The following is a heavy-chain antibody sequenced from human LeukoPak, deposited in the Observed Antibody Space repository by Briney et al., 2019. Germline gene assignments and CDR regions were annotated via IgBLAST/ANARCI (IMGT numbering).Heavy chain of an antibody. J-gene: IGHJ3*02. V-gene: IGHV4-59*01. Sequence: SETLSLPCTGSGASIKSYYWSWIRQPPAKGLEWIGYIYYNGSPNYNPSLERRVTISLDTSENQFSLKLTSVTAADTAVYYCARCRGYSSSWARTFDIWGQGTMVTVSS. CDR2: IYYNGSP. D-gene: IGHD6-13*01. CDR3: ARCRGYSSSWARTFDI. CDR1: GASIKSYY.